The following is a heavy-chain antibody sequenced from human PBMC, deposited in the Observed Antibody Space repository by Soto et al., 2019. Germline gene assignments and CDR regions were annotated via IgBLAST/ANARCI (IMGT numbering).Heavy chain of an antibody. Sequence: EVQLVESGGGLVQPGGSLRLSCAASGLIFSDYHMDWVRQAPGKGLEWVGRIRRKANSYTTEYAASVKGRFTISSAESKPSLSLQMNSLKREDTAVYSCAMLGGSSGGSCGMAVWGQGTTVTFPS. CDR2: IRRKANSYTT. J-gene: IGHJ6*02. CDR1: GLIFSDYH. D-gene: IGHD6-6*01. V-gene: IGHV3-72*01. CDR3: AMLGGSSGGSCGMAV.